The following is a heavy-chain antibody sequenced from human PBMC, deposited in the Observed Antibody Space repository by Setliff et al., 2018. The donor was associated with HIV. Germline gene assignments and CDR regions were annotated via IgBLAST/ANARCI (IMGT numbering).Heavy chain of an antibody. CDR2: ISAYNGNT. Sequence: ASVKVSCKASGYTFTSYGISWVRQAPGQGLEWMGWISAYNGNTNYAQKLQGRVTMTTDTSTSTAYMELSSLRSEDTAVYYCARNRDGYTFQDWGQGTLVTVSS. V-gene: IGHV1-18*01. D-gene: IGHD5-12*01. J-gene: IGHJ1*01. CDR1: GYTFTSYG. CDR3: ARNRDGYTFQD.